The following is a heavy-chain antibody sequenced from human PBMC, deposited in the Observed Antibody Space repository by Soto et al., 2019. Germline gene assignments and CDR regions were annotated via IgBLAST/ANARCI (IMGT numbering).Heavy chain of an antibody. D-gene: IGHD3-3*01. CDR2: ISSSSSYI. Sequence: PGGSLRLSCAASGFTFSSYSMNWVRQAPGKGLEWVSSISSSSSYIYYADSVKGRFTISRDNAKNSLYLQMNSLRAEDTAVYYCARVSDFWSGYSGGYFDYWGQGTLVTVSS. J-gene: IGHJ4*02. CDR1: GFTFSSYS. V-gene: IGHV3-21*01. CDR3: ARVSDFWSGYSGGYFDY.